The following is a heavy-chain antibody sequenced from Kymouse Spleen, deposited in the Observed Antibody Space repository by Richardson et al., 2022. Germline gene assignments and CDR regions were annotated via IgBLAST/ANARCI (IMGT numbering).Heavy chain of an antibody. CDR1: GGSISSSSYY. D-gene: IGHD1-26*01. Sequence: QLQLQESGPGLVKPSETLSLTCTVSGGSISSSSYYWGWIRQPPGKGLEWIGSIYYSGSTYYNPSLKSRVTISVDTSKNQFSLKLSSVTAADTAVYYCARHESGSYYWFDPWGQGTLVTVSS. CDR2: IYYSGST. CDR3: ARHESGSYYWFDP. V-gene: IGHV4-39*01. J-gene: IGHJ5*02.